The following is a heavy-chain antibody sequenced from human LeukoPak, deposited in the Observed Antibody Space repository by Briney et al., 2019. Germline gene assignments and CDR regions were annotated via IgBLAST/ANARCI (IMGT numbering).Heavy chain of an antibody. J-gene: IGHJ4*02. Sequence: SETLSLTCAVYGGSFSGYYWSWIRQPPGKGLEWIGEINHSGSTNYNPSLKSRVTISVDTSKNQFSLKLSSVTAADTAVYYCARAANLPLDYWGQGTLVTVSS. V-gene: IGHV4-34*01. CDR3: ARAANLPLDY. CDR2: INHSGST. CDR1: GGSFSGYY.